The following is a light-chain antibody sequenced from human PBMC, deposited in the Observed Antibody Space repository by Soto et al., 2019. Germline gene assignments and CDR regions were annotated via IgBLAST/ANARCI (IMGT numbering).Light chain of an antibody. CDR2: GNN. CDR3: QSYDTSLSGYV. CDR1: SANIGAAYN. J-gene: IGLJ1*01. V-gene: IGLV1-40*01. Sequence: QSVLTQPPSVSGAPGQRVTISCTGSSANIGAAYNVDWYQQLPGTAPKLLIYGNNNRPSGVPARFSGSKSGTSASLAIAGLQAPDEGDYPSQSYDTSLSGYVFGTGTKVTVL.